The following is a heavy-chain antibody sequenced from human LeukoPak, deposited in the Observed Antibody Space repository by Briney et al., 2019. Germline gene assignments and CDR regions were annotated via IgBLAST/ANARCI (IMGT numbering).Heavy chain of an antibody. V-gene: IGHV4-34*01. Sequence: SETLSLTCAVYGGSFSGYYWSWIRQPPGKGLEWIGEINHSGSTNYNPSLKSRVTISVDTSKNQFSLKLSSVTAADTAVYYCVGRLGYGESDYWGQGTLVIVSS. D-gene: IGHD4-17*01. CDR3: VGRLGYGESDY. CDR2: INHSGST. CDR1: GGSFSGYY. J-gene: IGHJ4*02.